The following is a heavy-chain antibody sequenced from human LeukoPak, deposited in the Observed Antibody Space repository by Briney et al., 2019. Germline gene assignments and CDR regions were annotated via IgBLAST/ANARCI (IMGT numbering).Heavy chain of an antibody. Sequence: SVTVSCKASGGTFSSYAISWVRQAPGQGLEWMGGIIPIFGTANYAQKFQGRVTITADKSTSTAYMELSSLRSEDTAVYYCARGIVVANDAFDIWGQGTMVTVSS. V-gene: IGHV1-69*06. CDR1: GGTFSSYA. CDR2: IIPIFGTA. CDR3: ARGIVVANDAFDI. D-gene: IGHD3-22*01. J-gene: IGHJ3*02.